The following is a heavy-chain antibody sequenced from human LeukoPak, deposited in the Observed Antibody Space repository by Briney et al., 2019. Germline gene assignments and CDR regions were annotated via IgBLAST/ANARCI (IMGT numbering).Heavy chain of an antibody. Sequence: SETLSLTCTVSGDSISSSSYYWGWIRQPPGKGLEWIASIYCSGSTYYNPSLKSRVTISVDTSKNRFSLKLSSVTAADTAVYYCARHRGLGYCSTTSCYHLDWFDPWGRGTLVTVSS. CDR1: GDSISSSSYY. J-gene: IGHJ5*02. V-gene: IGHV4-39*01. CDR3: ARHRGLGYCSTTSCYHLDWFDP. D-gene: IGHD2-2*01. CDR2: IYCSGST.